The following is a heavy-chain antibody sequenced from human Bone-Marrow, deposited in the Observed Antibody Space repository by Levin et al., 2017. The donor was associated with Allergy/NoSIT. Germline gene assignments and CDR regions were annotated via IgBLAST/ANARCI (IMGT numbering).Heavy chain of an antibody. CDR2: ISGSGGST. CDR3: AKDGLWFGEG. J-gene: IGHJ4*02. Sequence: GGSLRLSCAASGFTFSSYAMSWVRQAPGKGLEWVSAISGSGGSTYYADSVKGRFTISRDNSKNTLYLQMNSLRAEDTAVDYYAKDGLWFGEGWGQGTLVTVSS. CDR1: GFTFSSYA. V-gene: IGHV3-23*01. D-gene: IGHD3-10*01.